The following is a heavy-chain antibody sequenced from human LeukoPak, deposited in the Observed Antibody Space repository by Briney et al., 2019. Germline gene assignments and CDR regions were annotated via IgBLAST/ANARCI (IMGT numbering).Heavy chain of an antibody. CDR3: ARSGGDRVEMPTILDP. V-gene: IGHV4-39*01. CDR2: IYYSGST. J-gene: IGHJ5*02. D-gene: IGHD5-24*01. Sequence: SETLSLTCTVSGGSISSSSNYWGWIRQPPGKGLEWIGSIYYSGSTYYNPSLKSRVIISVDTSKNQFSLILSSVTAADTAVYYCARSGGDRVEMPTILDPWGQGSLVTVSS. CDR1: GGSISSSSNY.